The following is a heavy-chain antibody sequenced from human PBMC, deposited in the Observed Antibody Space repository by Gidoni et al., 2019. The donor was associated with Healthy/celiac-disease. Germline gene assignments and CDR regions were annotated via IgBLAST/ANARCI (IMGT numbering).Heavy chain of an antibody. D-gene: IGHD6-19*01. CDR3: AKETFIGWLGQHNDY. V-gene: IGHV3-23*01. J-gene: IGHJ4*02. CDR2: SSGSGGST. CDR1: GFTFSSYA. Sequence: EVQLLESGGGLVQPGGSLRLSCAASGFTFSSYAMSWVRQAPGKGLEWVAASSGSGGSTYYADSVKGRFTSSRDNSKNTLYLKMNSLRAEDTAVYYCAKETFIGWLGQHNDYWGQGTLVTVSS.